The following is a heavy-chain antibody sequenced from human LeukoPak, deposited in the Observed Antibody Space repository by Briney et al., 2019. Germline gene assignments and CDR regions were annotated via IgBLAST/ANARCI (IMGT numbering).Heavy chain of an antibody. CDR2: IYPGDSDT. Sequence: GESLKISCKGSGYSFTSYWIVWVRQMPGKGLECMGIIYPGDSDTRYSPSFQGPVTISADRSINTAYLQWSSLKASDTAIYYCARRGSSNEFDYWGQGTLVTVSS. D-gene: IGHD2-2*01. CDR3: ARRGSSNEFDY. CDR1: GYSFTSYW. V-gene: IGHV5-51*01. J-gene: IGHJ4*02.